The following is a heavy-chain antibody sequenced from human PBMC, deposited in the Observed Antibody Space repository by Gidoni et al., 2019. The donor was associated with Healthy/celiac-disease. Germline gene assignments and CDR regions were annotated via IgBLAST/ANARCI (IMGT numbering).Heavy chain of an antibody. D-gene: IGHD3-3*01. CDR2: IWYDGSNK. CDR3: ARMGFLDYYYYGMDV. J-gene: IGHJ6*02. Sequence: QVQLVESGGGVVQPGRSLRLSCAASGFTFSSYGMNWVRQAPGKGLAWVAVIWYDGSNKYYADSVKGRFTISRDNSKNTLYRQMNSLRAEDTAVYYCARMGFLDYYYYGMDVWGQGTTVTVSS. CDR1: GFTFSSYG. V-gene: IGHV3-33*08.